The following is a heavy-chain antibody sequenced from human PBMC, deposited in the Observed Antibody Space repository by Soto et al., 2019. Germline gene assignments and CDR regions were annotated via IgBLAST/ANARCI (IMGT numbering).Heavy chain of an antibody. CDR1: GFTFRDFA. CDR3: AKDRGEGELEGPNAFDI. D-gene: IGHD3-10*01. CDR2: TSGSGGGT. V-gene: IGHV3-23*01. J-gene: IGHJ3*02. Sequence: EVQLFESGGGLVQPGGSLRLSCVASGFTFRDFAMNWVRQAPGKGLEWVSGTSGSGGGTYYADSVKGRFTISRDNSQSTLYLQMNSLRAEDTAVYYCAKDRGEGELEGPNAFDIWGQGTMVTVSS.